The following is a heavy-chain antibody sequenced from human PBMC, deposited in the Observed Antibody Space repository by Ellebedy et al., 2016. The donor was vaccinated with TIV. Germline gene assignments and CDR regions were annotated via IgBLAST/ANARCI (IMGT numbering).Heavy chain of an antibody. J-gene: IGHJ6*02. CDR1: GFTFSSYG. Sequence: GGSLRLSCAASGFTFSSYGMHWVRQAPGKGLECVAVIWYDGSNKYYADSVKGRFTISRDNSKNTLYLQMNSLRAEDTAVYYCARGQGADCSGGSCYTLEYYYYGMDVWGQGTTVTVSS. CDR3: ARGQGADCSGGSCYTLEYYYYGMDV. V-gene: IGHV3-33*01. CDR2: IWYDGSNK. D-gene: IGHD2-15*01.